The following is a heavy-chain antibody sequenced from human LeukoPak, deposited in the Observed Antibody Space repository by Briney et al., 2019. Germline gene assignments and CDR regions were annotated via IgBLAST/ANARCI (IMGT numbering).Heavy chain of an antibody. Sequence: GGSLTLSCAASGFTFSSYALSWVRQPPGKGLEWVSAVSGSGGSTSYATSVTGRFTISRDNSKNTLYPQMNSPRAEDTAVYYCARESAIVVVPAATMDVWGKGTTVTASS. J-gene: IGHJ6*03. CDR2: VSGSGGST. CDR3: ARESAIVVVPAATMDV. D-gene: IGHD2-2*01. CDR1: GFTFSSYA. V-gene: IGHV3-23*01.